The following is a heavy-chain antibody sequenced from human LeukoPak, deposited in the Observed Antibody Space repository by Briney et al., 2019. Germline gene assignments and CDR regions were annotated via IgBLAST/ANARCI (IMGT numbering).Heavy chain of an antibody. CDR2: ISSSGSTI. CDR1: GFTFSSYE. Sequence: PGGSLRLSCAASGFTFSSYEMNWVRQAPGKGLEWVSYISSSGSTIYYADSVKGRFTISRDNAKNSLYLQMNSLRAEDTAVYYCASRRDCGDYDFDYWGQGTLVTVSS. J-gene: IGHJ4*02. CDR3: ASRRDCGDYDFDY. V-gene: IGHV3-48*03. D-gene: IGHD4-17*01.